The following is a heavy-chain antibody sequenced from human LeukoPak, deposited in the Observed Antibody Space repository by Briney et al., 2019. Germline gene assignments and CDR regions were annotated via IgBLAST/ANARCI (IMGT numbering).Heavy chain of an antibody. CDR3: AKDGYSYDRYYYYYYMDV. CDR2: IKEDGSEK. V-gene: IGHV3-7*01. D-gene: IGHD5-18*01. CDR1: GFTFSSYW. Sequence: PGGSLRLSCAAAGFTFSSYWMNWVRQAPGKGLEWVANIKEDGSEKYYVDSVKGRFTISRDNSKNTLYLQMNSLRAEDTAVYYCAKDGYSYDRYYYYYYMDVWGKGTTVTISS. J-gene: IGHJ6*03.